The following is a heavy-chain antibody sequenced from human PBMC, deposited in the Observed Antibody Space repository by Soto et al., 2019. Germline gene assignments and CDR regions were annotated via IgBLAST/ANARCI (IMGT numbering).Heavy chain of an antibody. CDR1: GYTSTSYG. CDR2: ISAYNGNT. Sequence: ASVKVSCKASGYTSTSYGISWVRQAPGQGLEWMGWISAYNGNTNYAQKLQGRVTMTTDTSTSTAYMELRGLRSDDTAVYYCASALPGCDWWSAHSCRYGMDVWGKGTTVTVSS. V-gene: IGHV1-18*01. J-gene: IGHJ6*04. CDR3: ASALPGCDWWSAHSCRYGMDV. D-gene: IGHD2-8*02.